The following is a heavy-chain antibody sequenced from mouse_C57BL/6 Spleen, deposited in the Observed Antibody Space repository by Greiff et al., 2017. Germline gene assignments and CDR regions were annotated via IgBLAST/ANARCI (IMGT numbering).Heavy chain of an antibody. CDR3: VRQRGNHWYFDV. Sequence: EVKLVESGGGLVQPKGSLKLSCAASGFSFNTYAMNWVRQAPGKGLEWVARIRSKSNNYATYYADSVKDRFTISRDDSESMLYLQMNNLKTEDTAMYYCVRQRGNHWYFDVWGTGTTVTVSS. V-gene: IGHV10-1*01. CDR2: IRSKSNNYAT. CDR1: GFSFNTYA. J-gene: IGHJ1*03. D-gene: IGHD2-1*01.